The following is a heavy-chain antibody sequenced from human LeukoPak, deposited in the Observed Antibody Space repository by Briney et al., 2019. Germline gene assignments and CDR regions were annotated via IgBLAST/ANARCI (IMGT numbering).Heavy chain of an antibody. CDR3: ARGSPLPSSSNWPLEY. CDR1: GYTFTDHY. CDR2: INPKNGGT. Sequence: GASVKVSCKASGYTFTDHYMHWARQAPGQGLEWMGWINPKNGGTKYAQKFQGRVTVTRDTSISTANMELNRLTSDDTAVYYCARGSPLPSSSNWPLEYWGQGTLVTASS. V-gene: IGHV1-2*02. D-gene: IGHD6-13*01. J-gene: IGHJ4*02.